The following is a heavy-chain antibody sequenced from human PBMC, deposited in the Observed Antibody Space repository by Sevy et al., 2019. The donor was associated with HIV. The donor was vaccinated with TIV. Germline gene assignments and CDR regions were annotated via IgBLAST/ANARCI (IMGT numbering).Heavy chain of an antibody. J-gene: IGHJ3*01. CDR3: GTGDAYDV. D-gene: IGHD7-27*01. CDR2: ITRKIDGEAT. CDR1: GFTFSNSF. Sequence: GESLKISCAASGFTFSNSFMSWARQAPGRGLEWVGRITRKIDGEATLYAAPVKGRFTISRDDSRNTMYLQMDSLKIEDTAMYYCGTGDAYDVSCQGTTVTVSS. V-gene: IGHV3-15*06.